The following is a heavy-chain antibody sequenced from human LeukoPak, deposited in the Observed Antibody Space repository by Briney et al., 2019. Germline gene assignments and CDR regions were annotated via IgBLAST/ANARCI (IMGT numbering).Heavy chain of an antibody. V-gene: IGHV4-39*07. Sequence: SETLSLTCTVSGGSISSYYWGWIRQPPGKGLEWIGSIYYSGSTYYNPSLKSRVTISVDTSKNQFSLKLSSVTAADTAVYYCARLVITGRWFDYWGQGTLVTVSS. D-gene: IGHD3-22*01. J-gene: IGHJ4*02. CDR2: IYYSGST. CDR1: GGSISSYY. CDR3: ARLVITGRWFDY.